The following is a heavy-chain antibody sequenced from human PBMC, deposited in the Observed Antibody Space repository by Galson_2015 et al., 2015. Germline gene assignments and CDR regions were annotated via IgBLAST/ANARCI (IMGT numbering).Heavy chain of an antibody. D-gene: IGHD5-12*01. Sequence: SVKVSCKASGYTFTSYAMNWVRQAPGQGLEWMGWINTNTGNPTYAQGFTGRFVFSLDTSVSTAYLQISSLKAEDTAVYYCARDLAGVRRYDSDYWGQGTLVTVSS. CDR3: ARDLAGVRRYDSDY. J-gene: IGHJ4*02. CDR2: INTNTGNP. CDR1: GYTFTSYA. V-gene: IGHV7-4-1*02.